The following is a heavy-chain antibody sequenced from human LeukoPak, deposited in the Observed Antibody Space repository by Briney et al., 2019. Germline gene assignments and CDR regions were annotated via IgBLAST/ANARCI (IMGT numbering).Heavy chain of an antibody. CDR2: ISYDGSNK. Sequence: AGGSLRLSCAASGFTFSSYAVHWVRQAPGRGLEWVAVISYDGSNKYYADSVKGRFSISRDNSKNTLYLQMNNLRAEGTAVYYCAKAPIKFVLRFLLADSWGQGTLVTVSS. D-gene: IGHD3-3*01. V-gene: IGHV3-30-3*01. CDR1: GFTFSSYA. J-gene: IGHJ4*02. CDR3: AKAPIKFVLRFLLADS.